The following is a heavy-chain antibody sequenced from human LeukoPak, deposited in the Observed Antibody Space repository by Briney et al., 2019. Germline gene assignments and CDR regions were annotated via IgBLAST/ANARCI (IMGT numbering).Heavy chain of an antibody. CDR1: GGSISSGSYY. D-gene: IGHD5-12*01. CDR3: ARDKSLVAGYED. CDR2: IYHSGST. J-gene: IGHJ4*02. V-gene: IGHV4-39*07. Sequence: PSETLSLTCTVSGGSISSGSYYWGWIRQPPGKGLEWIGSIYHSGSTYYNPSLKSRVTISVDTSKNQFSLKLSSVTAADTAVYYCARDKSLVAGYEDWGQGTLVTVSS.